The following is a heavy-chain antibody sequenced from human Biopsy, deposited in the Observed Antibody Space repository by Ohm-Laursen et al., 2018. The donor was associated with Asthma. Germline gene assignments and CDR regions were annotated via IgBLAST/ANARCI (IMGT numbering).Heavy chain of an antibody. J-gene: IGHJ4*02. V-gene: IGHV4-30-2*06. CDR2: IYRNGDT. CDR3: ARGWNCGGDCYSLDS. Sequence: QTLTLTCAVSGDSIDSGDYSWTWIRQSPGGGLEWIGYIYRNGDTYYNPTLKNRVTISIDRSKNQFSLRLRSVTAADTAVYYCARGWNCGGDCYSLDSWGQGTLVTVSS. D-gene: IGHD2-21*02. CDR1: GDSIDSGDYS.